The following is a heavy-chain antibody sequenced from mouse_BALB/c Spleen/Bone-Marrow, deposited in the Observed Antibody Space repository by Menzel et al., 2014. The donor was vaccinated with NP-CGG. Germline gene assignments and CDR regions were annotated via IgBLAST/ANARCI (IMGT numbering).Heavy chain of an antibody. J-gene: IGHJ4*01. CDR2: TWGDGST. V-gene: IGHV2-6-7*01. CDR3: AREPHYYAMDY. CDR1: GFSLTGYG. Sequence: VQLQQSGPGLVAPSQSLSITCIVSGFSLTGYGVNWVRQPPGKGLEWLGMTWGDGSTDYNSALKSRLSISKDNTKSQVFLKMNSLQTDDTARYYCAREPHYYAMDYWGQGTSVTVSS.